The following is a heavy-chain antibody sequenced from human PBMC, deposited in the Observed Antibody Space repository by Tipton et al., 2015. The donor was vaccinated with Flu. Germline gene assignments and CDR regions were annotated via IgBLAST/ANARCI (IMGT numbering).Heavy chain of an antibody. D-gene: IGHD3-10*01. J-gene: IGHJ4*02. CDR3: ARGSGSGTFMIFDL. V-gene: IGHV4-39*07. CDR1: GGSIRSSSYY. Sequence: TLSLTCTVSGGSIRSSSYYWGWIRQPPGKGPEWIGSMLYGGSTYYNPSLESRVTISLDTSKNQFSLKLSSVTAADTAVYYCARGSGSGTFMIFDLWGQGTLVTVSS. CDR2: MLYGGST.